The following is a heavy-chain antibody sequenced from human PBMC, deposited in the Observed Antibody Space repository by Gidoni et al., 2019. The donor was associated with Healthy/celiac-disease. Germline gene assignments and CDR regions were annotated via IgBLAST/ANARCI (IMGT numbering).Heavy chain of an antibody. CDR3: AGDLAIAVAGQG. CDR1: GYSISSGYY. Sequence: QVQLQESGPGLVKPSETLSLTCTVSGYSISSGYYWGWIRQPPGKGLEWIGSIYHSGSTYYNPSLKERVTISVDTSKNQFSLKLSSVTAADTAVYYCAGDLAIAVAGQGWGQGTLVTVSS. CDR2: IYHSGST. V-gene: IGHV4-38-2*02. J-gene: IGHJ4*02. D-gene: IGHD6-19*01.